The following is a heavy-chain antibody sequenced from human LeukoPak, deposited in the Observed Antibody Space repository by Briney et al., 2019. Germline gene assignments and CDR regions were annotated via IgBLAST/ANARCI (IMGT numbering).Heavy chain of an antibody. CDR1: GGSISSGSYY. J-gene: IGHJ4*02. D-gene: IGHD3-16*02. CDR3: ARGTAYYDYVWGSYRGPTDFDY. V-gene: IGHV4-61*10. Sequence: SETLSLTCTVSGGSISSGSYYWSWIRQPAGKGLEWIGYIYYSGSTNYNPSLKSRVTISVDTSKNQFSLKLSSVTAADTAVYYCARGTAYYDYVWGSYRGPTDFDYWGQGTLVTVSS. CDR2: IYYSGST.